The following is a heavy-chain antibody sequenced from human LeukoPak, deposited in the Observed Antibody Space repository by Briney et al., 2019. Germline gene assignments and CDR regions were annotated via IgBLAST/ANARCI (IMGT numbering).Heavy chain of an antibody. CDR1: GFTFSSYA. CDR2: ISYDGSNK. CDR3: ARDDNLATHYYGMDV. Sequence: GGSLRLSCAASGFTFSSYAMHWVRQAPGKGLEWVAVISYDGSNKYYADSVKGRFTISRDNSKNTLYLQMNSLRAEDTAVYYCARDDNLATHYYGMDVWGQGTTVTVSS. J-gene: IGHJ6*02. V-gene: IGHV3-30-3*01. D-gene: IGHD1-26*01.